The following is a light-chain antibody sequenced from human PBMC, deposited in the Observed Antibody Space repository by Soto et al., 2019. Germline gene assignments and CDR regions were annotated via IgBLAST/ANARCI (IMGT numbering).Light chain of an antibody. Sequence: DIQMTQSPSSLSASVGDRVTITCQASQNINNYLNWYQQKPGRAPKLLIYDASNLEAGVPSRFSGSGSGTDFTLTISSLQPEDSATYYCQQSFGTPLTFGGGTKVDIK. CDR2: DAS. J-gene: IGKJ4*01. CDR3: QQSFGTPLT. CDR1: QNINNY. V-gene: IGKV1-39*01.